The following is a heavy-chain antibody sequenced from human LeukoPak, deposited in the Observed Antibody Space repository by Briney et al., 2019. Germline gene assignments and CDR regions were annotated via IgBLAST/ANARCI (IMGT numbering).Heavy chain of an antibody. CDR1: GGSFSGYY. CDR2: INHSGST. V-gene: IGHV4-34*01. D-gene: IGHD4-17*01. Sequence: RSSETLSLTCAVYGGSFSGYYWSWIRQPPGKGLEWIGEINHSGSTNYNPSLKSRVTISVDTSKNQFSLKLSSVTAADTAVYYCASTSTTVTTVGLYYYYYMDVWGKGTTVTISS. J-gene: IGHJ6*03. CDR3: ASTSTTVTTVGLYYYYYMDV.